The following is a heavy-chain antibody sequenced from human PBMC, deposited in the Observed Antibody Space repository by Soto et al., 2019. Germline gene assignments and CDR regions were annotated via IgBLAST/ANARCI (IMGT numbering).Heavy chain of an antibody. CDR1: GFTFSDHY. CDR3: VGSRYDYRALYY. V-gene: IGHV3-72*01. J-gene: IGHJ4*02. CDR2: IRNKANSYTT. D-gene: IGHD3-16*02. Sequence: EVQLVESGGGLVQPGGSLRLSCAASGFTFSDHYMDWVCQAPGKGLEWVGRIRNKANSYTTEYAASVKDRFTISRXASKNSLYLQMNRLKTEDTAVYYGVGSRYDYRALYYWGQGTLVTVSS.